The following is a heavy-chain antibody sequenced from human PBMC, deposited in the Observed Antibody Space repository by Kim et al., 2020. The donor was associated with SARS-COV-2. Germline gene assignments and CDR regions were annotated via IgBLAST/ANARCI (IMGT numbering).Heavy chain of an antibody. D-gene: IGHD4-17*01. CDR1: GYTFSSYV. J-gene: IGHJ3*02. Sequence: ASVKVSCKASGYTFSSYVMHWVRQAPGQRLEWMGWINAGNDNIKYSQKFQGRVTITRDTSASTAYMELSSLRSEDTAVYYCARDLSEYGDYDAFDIWGQGTMVILSS. V-gene: IGHV1-3*01. CDR2: INAGNDNI. CDR3: ARDLSEYGDYDAFDI.